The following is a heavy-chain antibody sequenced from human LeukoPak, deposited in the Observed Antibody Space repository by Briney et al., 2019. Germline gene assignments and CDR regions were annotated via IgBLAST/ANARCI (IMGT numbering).Heavy chain of an antibody. V-gene: IGHV3-7*01. CDR1: GFTFSSYW. CDR2: IKQDGSEK. CDR3: ARCVGLWSYEFDY. J-gene: IGHJ4*02. D-gene: IGHD5-18*01. Sequence: GGSLRLSCAASGFTFSSYWMSWVRQAPGKGLEWVANIKQDGSEKYYVDSVKGRFTISRDNAKNSLYLQMNSLRAEDTAVYYCARCVGLWSYEFDYWGQGTLVTVSS.